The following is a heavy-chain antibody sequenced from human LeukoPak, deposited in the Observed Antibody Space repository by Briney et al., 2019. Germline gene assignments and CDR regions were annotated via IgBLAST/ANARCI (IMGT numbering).Heavy chain of an antibody. D-gene: IGHD5-24*01. CDR1: GGSISSYY. CDR2: IYYSGSI. J-gene: IGHJ5*02. CDR3: ARTPRDGYNLNWFDP. Sequence: PSETLSLTCTASGGSISSYYWSWIRQPPGKGLEWIGYIYYSGSINYNPSLKSRVTISVDTSKNQFSLKLSSVTAADTAVYYCARTPRDGYNLNWFDPWGQGTLVTVSS. V-gene: IGHV4-59*01.